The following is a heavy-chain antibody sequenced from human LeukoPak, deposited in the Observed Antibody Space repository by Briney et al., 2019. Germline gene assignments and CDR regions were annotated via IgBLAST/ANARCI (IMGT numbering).Heavy chain of an antibody. Sequence: ASVKVSCKASGYTFTPYYMHWVRQAPGQGLEWMGWINPNSGGTNYAQKFQGWVTMTRDTSISTAYMELSRMRSDDTAVYYCARAKPEAGTGIDYWGQGTLVTVSS. V-gene: IGHV1-2*04. D-gene: IGHD6-19*01. J-gene: IGHJ4*02. CDR3: ARAKPEAGTGIDY. CDR2: INPNSGGT. CDR1: GYTFTPYY.